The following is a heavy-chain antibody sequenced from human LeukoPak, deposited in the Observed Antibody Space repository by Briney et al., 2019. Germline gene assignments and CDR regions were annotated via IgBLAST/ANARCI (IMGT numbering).Heavy chain of an antibody. Sequence: SETLSLTCAVYGGSFSGYYWSWIRQPPGKGLEWIGEINHSGSTNYNPSLKSRITISVDTSKNQFSLKLSSVTAADTAVYYCARGKCSSTSCPRYYYGMDVWGKGTTATVSS. CDR3: ARGKCSSTSCPRYYYGMDV. J-gene: IGHJ6*04. CDR1: GGSFSGYY. V-gene: IGHV4-34*01. D-gene: IGHD2-2*01. CDR2: INHSGST.